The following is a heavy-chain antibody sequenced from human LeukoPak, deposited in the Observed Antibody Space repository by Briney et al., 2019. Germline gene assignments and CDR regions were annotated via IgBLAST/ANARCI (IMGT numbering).Heavy chain of an antibody. V-gene: IGHV1-2*04. Sequence: ASVKVSCKASGYTFTRYFLHWVRQAPGHGLEWMGYFNPDSGVTNYAQKFRGWVTLTRDTSITTAYMELSSLSPDDTAIYYCARDKDRYGSGPFDYWGQGTLVMASS. J-gene: IGHJ4*01. CDR2: FNPDSGVT. CDR3: ARDKDRYGSGPFDY. CDR1: GYTFTRYF. D-gene: IGHD3-10*01.